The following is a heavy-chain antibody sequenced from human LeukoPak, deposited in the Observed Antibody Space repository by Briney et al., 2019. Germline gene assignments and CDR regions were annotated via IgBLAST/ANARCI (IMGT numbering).Heavy chain of an antibody. CDR1: GFTFSNAW. CDR2: IKSKTDGGTT. CDR3: WGSYRRDLDY. V-gene: IGHV3-15*01. J-gene: IGHJ4*02. D-gene: IGHD3-16*02. Sequence: GGSLRLSCAASGFTFSNAWMSWVRQAPGKGLEWVGRIKSKTDGGTTDCAAPVKGRFTISRDDSKNTLYLQMNSLKTEDTAVYYCWGSYRRDLDYWGQGTLVTVSS.